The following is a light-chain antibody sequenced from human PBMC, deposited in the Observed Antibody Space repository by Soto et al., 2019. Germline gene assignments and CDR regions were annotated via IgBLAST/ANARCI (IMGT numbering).Light chain of an antibody. CDR2: DVS. V-gene: IGLV2-14*01. Sequence: QSVLTQPASVSGSPGQSSTISCTGTSSDGGGYNYVSWYQQHPGKAPKLMIYDVSNRPSGVSTRFSGSKSGNTASLTISGLQAEDEADYYCSSYTSSSTRVFGTGTKLTVL. CDR1: SSDGGGYNY. J-gene: IGLJ1*01. CDR3: SSYTSSSTRV.